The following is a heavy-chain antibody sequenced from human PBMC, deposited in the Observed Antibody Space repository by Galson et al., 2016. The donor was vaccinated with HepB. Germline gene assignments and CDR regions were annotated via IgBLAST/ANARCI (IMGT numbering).Heavy chain of an antibody. CDR3: ARDVMGTWLYGFDL. CDR1: GFTFSPYN. Sequence: SLRLSCAASGFTFSPYNMNWVRQTPEKGLEWVSFISDSGTNIHYADSVKGRFTISRDNAENSLFLQMNSFRDEETAMYYCARDVMGTWLYGFDLWGQGTMVTVSS. D-gene: IGHD5-12*01. J-gene: IGHJ3*01. V-gene: IGHV3-48*02. CDR2: ISDSGTNI.